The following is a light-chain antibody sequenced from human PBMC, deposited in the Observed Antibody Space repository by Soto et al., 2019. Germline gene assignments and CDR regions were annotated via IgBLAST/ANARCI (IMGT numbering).Light chain of an antibody. Sequence: IVLTQTPLSSAVTLGQPASFSCGSSESLVHSDGKTYLGWLHLRPGQPPRPLIYQISRRPPGVPDRFSGSGAGTNFTLKISRVEPEDVGIFYCMQASQLRTFGQGTKVEIK. V-gene: IGKV2-24*01. CDR3: MQASQLRT. J-gene: IGKJ1*01. CDR1: ESLVHSDGKTY. CDR2: QIS.